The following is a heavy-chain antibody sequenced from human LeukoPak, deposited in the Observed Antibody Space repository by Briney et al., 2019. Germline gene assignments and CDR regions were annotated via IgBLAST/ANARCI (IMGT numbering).Heavy chain of an antibody. CDR1: GFTFSTYT. V-gene: IGHV3-48*01. CDR3: ARGGCSGGSCHFDY. Sequence: GGSLRLSCAASGFTFSTYTMNWVRQAPGKGLEWISYISAGSSTIYYADSVKGRFTISRDNAKSSLYLQLNILEAEDTALYYCARGGCSGGSCHFDYWGQGTLVSVSS. D-gene: IGHD2-15*01. J-gene: IGHJ4*02. CDR2: ISAGSSTI.